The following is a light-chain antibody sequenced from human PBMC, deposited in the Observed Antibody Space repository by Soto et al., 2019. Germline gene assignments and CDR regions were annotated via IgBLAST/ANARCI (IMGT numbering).Light chain of an antibody. CDR3: QQYNNWPLT. J-gene: IGKJ4*01. CDR1: QSVSGN. V-gene: IGKV3-15*01. Sequence: EIVMTQSPATLSVSLGERATLSCRASQSVSGNLAWFQQRPGQAPRLLIYGSSTMATGIPARFSGSKSGTEFTLTISSLQSEDFAVYYCQQYNNWPLTFGGGTKVEI. CDR2: GSS.